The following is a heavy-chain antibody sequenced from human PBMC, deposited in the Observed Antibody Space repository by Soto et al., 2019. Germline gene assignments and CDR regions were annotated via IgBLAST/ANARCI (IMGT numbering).Heavy chain of an antibody. Sequence: ESGGGVVQPGRSLRLSCAASGFSFNVYGMHWVRQAPGKGLEWVAVISYDGSNIYYGDSVKGRFTISRDNSKNTLYLQMNSLRAEDTAVYYCAKVLPGMTARLSGMDVWGKGTTVTVSS. CDR2: ISYDGSNI. V-gene: IGHV3-30*18. CDR1: GFSFNVYG. CDR3: AKVLPGMTARLSGMDV. J-gene: IGHJ6*03. D-gene: IGHD6-6*01.